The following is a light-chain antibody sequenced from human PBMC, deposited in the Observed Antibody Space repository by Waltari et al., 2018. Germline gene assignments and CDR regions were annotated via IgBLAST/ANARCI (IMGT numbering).Light chain of an antibody. CDR2: AAS. Sequence: EIVLTQSPGTLSLSPGERVTLSCRASQYITGSWLTWYHQKPGQAPRLLLYAASSRAPGVPDRFSGSGSGTDFTLTISRLEPEDSAVYYCQQYDGSVVTFGGGTKVEIK. J-gene: IGKJ4*01. CDR3: QQYDGSVVT. V-gene: IGKV3-20*01. CDR1: QYITGSW.